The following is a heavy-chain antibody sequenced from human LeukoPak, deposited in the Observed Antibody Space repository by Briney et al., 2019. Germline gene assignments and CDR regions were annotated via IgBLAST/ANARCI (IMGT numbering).Heavy chain of an antibody. CDR2: IKGDETYT. V-gene: IGHV3-74*01. D-gene: IGHD2-8*01. J-gene: IGHJ5*02. CDR1: GFTFRSHW. CDR3: VKDRDMYKFDP. Sequence: GGSLRLSCAASGFTFRSHWMHWVRQAPGKGLVWVSRIKGDETYTNHADSVKGRFTISRDNAKNTLYLQMTSLRVENTAIYYCVKDRDMYKFDPSGQGTLVTVSS.